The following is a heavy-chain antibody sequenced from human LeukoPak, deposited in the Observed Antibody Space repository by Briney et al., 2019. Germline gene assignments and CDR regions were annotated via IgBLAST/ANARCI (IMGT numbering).Heavy chain of an antibody. Sequence: SVKVSCKASGGTFSSYAISWVRQAPGQGLEWMGGIIPIFGTANYAQKFQGRVTITTDESTSTAYMELSSLRSEGTAVYYCARGEKDYDFWSGLAYWGQGTLVTVSS. CDR2: IIPIFGTA. D-gene: IGHD3-3*01. CDR3: ARGEKDYDFWSGLAY. V-gene: IGHV1-69*05. J-gene: IGHJ4*02. CDR1: GGTFSSYA.